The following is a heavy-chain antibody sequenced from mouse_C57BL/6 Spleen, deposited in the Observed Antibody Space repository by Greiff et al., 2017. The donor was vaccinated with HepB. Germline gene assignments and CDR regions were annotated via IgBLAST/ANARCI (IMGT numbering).Heavy chain of an antibody. CDR2: FHPYNDDT. CDR3: ARGGYDDGYYAMDY. CDR1: GYTFTTYP. J-gene: IGHJ4*01. V-gene: IGHV1-47*01. D-gene: IGHD2-2*01. Sequence: VKLVESGAELVKPGASVKMSCKASGYTFTTYPIEWMKQNHGKSLEWIGNFHPYNDDTKYNEKFKGKATLTVEKSSSTVYLELSRLTSDDSAVYYCARGGYDDGYYAMDYWGQGTSVTVSS.